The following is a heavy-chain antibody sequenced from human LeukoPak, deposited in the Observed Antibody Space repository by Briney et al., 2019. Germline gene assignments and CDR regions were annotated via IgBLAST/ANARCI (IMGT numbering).Heavy chain of an antibody. CDR3: AELGITMIGGV. D-gene: IGHD3-10*02. CDR2: TSLDGRST. J-gene: IGHJ6*04. CDR1: GFTFSNYW. V-gene: IGHV3-74*01. Sequence: PGGSLRLSCVASGFTFSNYWIHWVRQVPGKGLVWVSRTSLDGRSTTYADSVKGRFTISRDNAKNTLFLQMNSLRAEDTAVYYCAELGITMIGGVWGKGTTVTISS.